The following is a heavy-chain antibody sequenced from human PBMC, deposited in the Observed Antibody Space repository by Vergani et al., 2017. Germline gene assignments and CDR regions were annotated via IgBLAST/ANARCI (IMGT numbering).Heavy chain of an antibody. CDR3: ARLGGSPRYGGYVYPFDY. Sequence: EVQLVQSGAEVKKPGESLKISCKGSGYSFTSYWIGWVRQMPGKGLEWMGIIYPGDADTRYSPSFQGQVIISADKSISTAYLQWSSLKASDTAMYYCARLGGSPRYGGYVYPFDYWGQGTLVTVSS. D-gene: IGHD5-12*01. CDR2: IYPGDADT. J-gene: IGHJ4*02. CDR1: GYSFTSYW. V-gene: IGHV5-51*01.